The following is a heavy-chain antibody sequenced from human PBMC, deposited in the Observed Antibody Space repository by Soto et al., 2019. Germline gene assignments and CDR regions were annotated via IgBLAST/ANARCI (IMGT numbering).Heavy chain of an antibody. CDR1: GGSISSDGYS. CDR3: ARENNVLPGGYFDY. V-gene: IGHV4-30-2*01. J-gene: IGHJ4*02. D-gene: IGHD3-10*01. Sequence: QLQMQESGSGLVKPSQTLSLTCAVSGGSISSDGYSWSWIRQPPEKGQKWIGYIYHSGSTYYNTSLKSRVTISVDRSKNQFYLKLSSVTASDTAVYYCARENNVLPGGYFDYWGQGTLVTVSS. CDR2: IYHSGST.